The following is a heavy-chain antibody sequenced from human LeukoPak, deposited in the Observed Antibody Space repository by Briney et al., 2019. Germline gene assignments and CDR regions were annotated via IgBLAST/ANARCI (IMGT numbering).Heavy chain of an antibody. J-gene: IGHJ3*02. CDR3: ARVYGSGYDFRGAFDS. V-gene: IGHV4-59*01. CDR1: AGSISTYY. D-gene: IGHD5-12*01. Sequence: PSETLSLTCSVSAGSISTYYWTWVRQPPGKGLGWIGYIYYTGSTNYNPSLKSRVSISVDTSKNQFSLKLSSVTAADTAVYYCARVYGSGYDFRGAFDSWGQGTMVTVSS. CDR2: IYYTGST.